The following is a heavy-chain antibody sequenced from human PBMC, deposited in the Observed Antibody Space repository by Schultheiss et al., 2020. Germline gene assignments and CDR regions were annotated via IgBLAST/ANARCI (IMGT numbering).Heavy chain of an antibody. V-gene: IGHV1-24*01. CDR3: ATGWPTNYYDSSGLRDGYYYYGMDV. J-gene: IGHJ6*02. CDR1: GYTLTELS. D-gene: IGHD3-22*01. Sequence: ASVKVSCKASGYTLTELSMHWVRQAPGKGLEWMGGFDPEDGETIYAQKFQGRVTMTEDTSTDTAYMELSSLRSEDTAVYYCATGWPTNYYDSSGLRDGYYYYGMDVWGQGTTVTVSS. CDR2: FDPEDGET.